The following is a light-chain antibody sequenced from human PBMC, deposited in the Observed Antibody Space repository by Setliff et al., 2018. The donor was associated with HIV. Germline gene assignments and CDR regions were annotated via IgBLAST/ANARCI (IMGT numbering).Light chain of an antibody. V-gene: IGLV2-11*01. Sequence: QSVLAQPRSVSGSPGQSVTISCSGFSSDVGTYNFVSWYQQHPGKVPKLIIFEVNKRPSGVPDRFSGSKSGNTASLTVSGLQAADEADYYCSSYADFNILLFGGGTKVTVL. J-gene: IGLJ2*01. CDR1: SSDVGTYNF. CDR2: EVN. CDR3: SSYADFNILL.